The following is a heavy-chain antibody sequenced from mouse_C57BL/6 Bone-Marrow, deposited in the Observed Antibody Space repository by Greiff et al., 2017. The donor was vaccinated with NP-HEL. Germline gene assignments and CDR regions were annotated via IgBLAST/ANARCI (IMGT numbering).Heavy chain of an antibody. CDR1: GFTFRDAW. J-gene: IGHJ4*01. V-gene: IGHV6-6*01. CDR2: IRNKANNHAT. D-gene: IGHD1-1*01. CDR3: TRTTVVAHYYAMDY. Sequence: DVQLQESGGGLVQPGGSMKLSCAASGFTFRDAWMDWVRQSPEKGLEWVAEIRNKANNHATYYAESVKGRFTISRDDSKSSFYLQMNSLRAEDTGIYYCTRTTVVAHYYAMDYWGQGTSVTVSS.